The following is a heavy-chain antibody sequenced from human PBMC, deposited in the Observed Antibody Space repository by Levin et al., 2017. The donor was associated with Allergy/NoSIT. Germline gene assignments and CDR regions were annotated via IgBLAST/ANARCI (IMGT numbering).Heavy chain of an antibody. CDR3: ARHLFTMNIHDGFDI. CDR1: GFTFDDYG. D-gene: IGHD2/OR15-2a*01. J-gene: IGHJ3*02. V-gene: IGHV3-20*01. CDR2: INWNGGST. Sequence: PGGSLRLSCAASGFTFDDYGMSWVRQAPGKGLEWVSGINWNGGSTGYADSVKGRLTISRDNAKNSLYLQMNSLRAEDTALYHCARHLFTMNIHDGFDISGQGTLVIVSS.